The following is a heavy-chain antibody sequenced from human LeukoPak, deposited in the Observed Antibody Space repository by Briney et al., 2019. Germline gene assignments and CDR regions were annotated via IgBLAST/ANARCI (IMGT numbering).Heavy chain of an antibody. CDR2: IWYDGSNK. Sequence: GGSLRLSCAASGFTFSSYGMHWVRQAPGKGLEWVAVIWYDGSNKYYADSVKGRFTISRDNSKNTLYLQMNSLRAEDTAVYYCARDLEQVAGVHYYYGMDVWGQGTTVTVSS. CDR3: ARDLEQVAGVHYYYGMDV. CDR1: GFTFSSYG. V-gene: IGHV3-33*01. D-gene: IGHD6-19*01. J-gene: IGHJ6*02.